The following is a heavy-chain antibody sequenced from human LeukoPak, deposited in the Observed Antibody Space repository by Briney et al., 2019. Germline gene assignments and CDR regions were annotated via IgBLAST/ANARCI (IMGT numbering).Heavy chain of an antibody. CDR3: ARGGRGIDY. CDR2: INAGNANT. V-gene: IGHV1-3*01. CDR1: GYTFTSYT. J-gene: IGHJ4*02. Sequence: ASVKVSCKASGYTFTSYTIHWVRQAPGQRLEWMGRINAGNANTKYSQKFPGRVTITRDTSASTAYLELSSLRSEDTAVYYCARGGRGIDYWGQGTLVTVSS.